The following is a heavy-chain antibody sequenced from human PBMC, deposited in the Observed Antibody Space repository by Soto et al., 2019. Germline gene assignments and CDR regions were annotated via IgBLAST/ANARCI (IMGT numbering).Heavy chain of an antibody. V-gene: IGHV5-10-1*01. CDR2: IDPSDSYT. CDR3: ASSTNAGNYGMDV. D-gene: IGHD2-8*01. CDR1: GYSFTSYW. J-gene: IGHJ6*02. Sequence: GESLKISCKCSGYSFTSYWISWVRQMPGKGLEWMGRIDPSDSYTNCSPSFQGHVTISADKSISTAYLQWSSLKASDTAMYYCASSTNAGNYGMDVWGQGTTVTVSS.